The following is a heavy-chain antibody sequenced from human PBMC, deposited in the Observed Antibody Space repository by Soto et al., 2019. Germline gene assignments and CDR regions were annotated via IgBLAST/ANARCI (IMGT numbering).Heavy chain of an antibody. J-gene: IGHJ4*02. CDR3: ATDILDF. CDR2: INQNGSER. D-gene: IGHD3-9*01. Sequence: EVELVESGGGLVQPGGSLRLSCAATGFMFSSYWMTWFRQAPGKGLEWVANINQNGSERYYVDSVEGRFTISRDNAKNSVFLQMENLRVEDTAMYYCATDILDFWGRGTLVTFSS. CDR1: GFMFSSYW. V-gene: IGHV3-7*05.